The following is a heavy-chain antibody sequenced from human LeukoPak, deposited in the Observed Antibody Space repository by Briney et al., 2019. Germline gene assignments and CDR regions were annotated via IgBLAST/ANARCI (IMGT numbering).Heavy chain of an antibody. Sequence: GASVKVSCKASGYTFTSYGISWVRQAPGQGLEWMGWISAYNGNTNYAQKLQGRVTMTTDTSTSTAYMELRSLRSDDTAVYYCARDGPRPSIFGVVIPFDPWGQGTLVTVSS. CDR1: GYTFTSYG. CDR3: ARDGPRPSIFGVVIPFDP. V-gene: IGHV1-18*01. J-gene: IGHJ5*02. CDR2: ISAYNGNT. D-gene: IGHD3-3*01.